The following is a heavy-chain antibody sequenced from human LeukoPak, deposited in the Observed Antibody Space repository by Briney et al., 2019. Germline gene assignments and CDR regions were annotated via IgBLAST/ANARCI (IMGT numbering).Heavy chain of an antibody. CDR1: GGTFSSYA. D-gene: IGHD2-2*01. CDR3: ARDSALDDIVVVPAAIDWFDP. J-gene: IGHJ5*02. CDR2: ISAYNGNT. V-gene: IGHV1-18*01. Sequence: ASVKVSCKASGGTFSSYAISWVRQAPGQGLEWMGWISAYNGNTNYAQKLQGRVTMATDTSTSTAYMELRSLRSDDTAVYYCARDSALDDIVVVPAAIDWFDPWGQGTLVTVSS.